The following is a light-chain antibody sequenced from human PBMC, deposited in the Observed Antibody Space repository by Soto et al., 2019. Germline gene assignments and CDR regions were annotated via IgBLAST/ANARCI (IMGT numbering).Light chain of an antibody. J-gene: IGLJ3*02. CDR2: EVS. CDR1: SSDVGCYNY. V-gene: IGLV2-8*01. CDR3: SSYVGSKV. Sequence: QSVLTQPPSASGSLGQSVTISCTGTSSDVGCYNYVSWYQQHPGKAPKLMISEVSKRPSGVPDRFSGSKSGNTASLTVSGLQAEDEADYYCSSYVGSKVFGGGTKVTVL.